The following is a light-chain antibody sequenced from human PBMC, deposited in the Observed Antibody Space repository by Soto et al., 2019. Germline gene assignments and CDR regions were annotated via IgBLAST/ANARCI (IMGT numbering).Light chain of an antibody. J-gene: IGLJ3*02. Sequence: QSVLTQSPSASASLGASVKLTCTLSSGHSSYAIAWHQQQPEKGPRYLMKVHSDGSHNKGDGIPDRFSGSSSGAERYLTISSLQSEDEADYYCQTWGTGIRVFGGGTQLTVL. CDR1: SGHSSYA. CDR3: QTWGTGIRV. V-gene: IGLV4-69*01. CDR2: VHSDGSH.